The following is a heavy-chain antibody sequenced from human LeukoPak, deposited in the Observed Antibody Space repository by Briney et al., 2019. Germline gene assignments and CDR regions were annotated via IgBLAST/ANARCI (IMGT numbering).Heavy chain of an antibody. CDR1: GFTFSGSA. Sequence: GGSLRLSCAASGFTFSGSAMHWVRQASGKGLEWVGRIRSKANSYATAYAASVKGRFTISRDDSKNTAYLQMNSLKTEDTAVYYWTSTTPMVRGVIVYWGQGTLVTVSS. V-gene: IGHV3-73*01. D-gene: IGHD3-10*01. J-gene: IGHJ4*02. CDR2: IRSKANSYAT. CDR3: TSTTPMVRGVIVY.